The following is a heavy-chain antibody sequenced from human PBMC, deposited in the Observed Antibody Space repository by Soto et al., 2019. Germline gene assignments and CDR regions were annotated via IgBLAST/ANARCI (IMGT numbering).Heavy chain of an antibody. CDR1: GFTFSDYY. CDR2: ISSSGSTI. V-gene: IGHV3-11*01. D-gene: IGHD4-17*01. CDR3: ARSEVTTFTNAFDI. J-gene: IGHJ3*02. Sequence: GGSLRLSCAASGFTFSDYYMSWIRQAPGKGLEWVSYISSSGSTIYYADSVKGRFTISRDNAKNSLYLQMNSLRAEDTAVYYCARSEVTTFTNAFDIWGQGTMVTVSS.